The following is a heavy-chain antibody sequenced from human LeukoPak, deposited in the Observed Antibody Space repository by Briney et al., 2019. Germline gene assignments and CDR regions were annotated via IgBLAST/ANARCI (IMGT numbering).Heavy chain of an antibody. CDR1: GFTFDDYA. CDR3: AKDLYCSGGSCYSAFDI. J-gene: IGHJ3*02. CDR2: ISGDGGST. Sequence: GGSLRLSCAASGFTFDDYAMHWVRQAPGKGLEWVSLISGDGGSTYYADSVKGRFTISRDNSKNSLYLQMNSLRTEDTALYYCAKDLYCSGGSCYSAFDIWGQGTMVTVSS. D-gene: IGHD2-15*01. V-gene: IGHV3-43*02.